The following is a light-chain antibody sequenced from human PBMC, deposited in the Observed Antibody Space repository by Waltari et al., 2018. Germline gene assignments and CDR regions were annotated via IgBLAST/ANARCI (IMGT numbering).Light chain of an antibody. Sequence: QSVVTPPPSASGTPGQRATISCSGSRSHIGITYVYSDQPCPGTAPKLLIYGNHRRPSGVPDRFSGSKSGTSASLAISGLRSEDEADYYCAAWDDSLSAWVFGGGTKLTVL. CDR2: GNH. J-gene: IGLJ3*02. CDR1: RSHIGITY. V-gene: IGLV1-47*01. CDR3: AAWDDSLSAWV.